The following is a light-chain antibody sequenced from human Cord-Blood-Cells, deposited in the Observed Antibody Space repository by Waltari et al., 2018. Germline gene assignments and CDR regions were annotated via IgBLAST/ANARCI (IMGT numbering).Light chain of an antibody. J-gene: IGLJ3*02. CDR3: AAWDDSLNGWV. V-gene: IGLV1-44*01. CDR2: SNN. Sequence: QSVLTQPPSAYGTPGQRVTIPSSGSRSNIGSNTVNWYQQLPGTAPKLLTYSNNQRPSGIPDRFSGSKSGTSASLAISGLQSEDEADYYCAAWDDSLNGWVFGGGTKLTVL. CDR1: RSNIGSNT.